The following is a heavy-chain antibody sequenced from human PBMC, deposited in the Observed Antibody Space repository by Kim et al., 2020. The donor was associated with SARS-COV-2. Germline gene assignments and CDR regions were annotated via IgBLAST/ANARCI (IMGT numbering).Heavy chain of an antibody. J-gene: IGHJ6*02. CDR1: GFTFSSSG. D-gene: IGHD3-10*01. V-gene: IGHV3-33*01. CDR3: ARDYRYGSGSGYYYAMDV. Sequence: GGSLRLSCAASGFTFSSSGMHWVRQAPGKGLEWVAVIWYDGSNKYYADSVKGRFTISRDNSKNTLYLQMNSLRAEDTAVYYCARDYRYGSGSGYYYAMDVWGQGTTVTVSS. CDR2: IWYDGSNK.